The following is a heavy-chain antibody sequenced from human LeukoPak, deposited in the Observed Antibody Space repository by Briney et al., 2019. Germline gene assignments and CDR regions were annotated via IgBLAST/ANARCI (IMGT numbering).Heavy chain of an antibody. D-gene: IGHD3-3*01. Sequence: SVKVSCKASGGTFSSYAISWVRQAPRQGLEWMGRIIPIFGTANYAQKFQGRVTITTDESTSTAYMELSSLRSEDTAVYYCARGAGGFWSGYYRRDYYYYYYMDVWGKGTTVTVSS. V-gene: IGHV1-69*05. J-gene: IGHJ6*03. CDR2: IIPIFGTA. CDR3: ARGAGGFWSGYYRRDYYYYYYMDV. CDR1: GGTFSSYA.